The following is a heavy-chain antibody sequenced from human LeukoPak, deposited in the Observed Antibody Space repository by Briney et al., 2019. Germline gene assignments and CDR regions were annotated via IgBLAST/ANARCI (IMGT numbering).Heavy chain of an antibody. V-gene: IGHV3-23*01. Sequence: PGGSLRLSCAASGFIFSSYAMSWVRQAPGKGLEWVSTISGSGGSTYYADSVKGRFTISRDNSKNTLYLQMNSLRAEDTAVYYCARDHGYSGYDTAVYWGQGTLVTVSS. J-gene: IGHJ4*02. CDR3: ARDHGYSGYDTAVY. CDR2: ISGSGGST. D-gene: IGHD5-12*01. CDR1: GFIFSSYA.